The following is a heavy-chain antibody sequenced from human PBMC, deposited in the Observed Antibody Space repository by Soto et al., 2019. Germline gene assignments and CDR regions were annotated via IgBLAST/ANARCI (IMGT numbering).Heavy chain of an antibody. J-gene: IGHJ4*02. Sequence: PSETLSLTCTVSGGSISSGGYYWSWIRQHPGKGLEWIGYIYYSGSTYYNPSLKSRVTISVDTSKNQFSLKLSSVTAADTAVYYCAREVVRGVIMDPGDYWGQGTLVTVSS. CDR2: IYYSGST. V-gene: IGHV4-31*03. D-gene: IGHD3-10*01. CDR1: GGSISSGGYY. CDR3: AREVVRGVIMDPGDY.